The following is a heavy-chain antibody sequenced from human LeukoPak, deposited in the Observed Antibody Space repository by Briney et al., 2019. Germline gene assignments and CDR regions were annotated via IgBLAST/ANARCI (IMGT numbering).Heavy chain of an antibody. J-gene: IGHJ5*02. Sequence: GGSLRLSCAASGFTLSSYAMSWVRQAPGKGLGWVSAISPSGDNTYYADSMKGRFTISRDNSRNTLYLQVNTLRAADTALYYCAKTDCTSTSCYIGWFDPWGQGTLVTVSS. CDR2: ISPSGDNT. CDR1: GFTLSSYA. CDR3: AKTDCTSTSCYIGWFDP. V-gene: IGHV3-23*01. D-gene: IGHD2-2*02.